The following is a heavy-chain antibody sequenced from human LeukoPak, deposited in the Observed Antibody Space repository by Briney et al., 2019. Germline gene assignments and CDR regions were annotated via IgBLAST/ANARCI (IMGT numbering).Heavy chain of an antibody. D-gene: IGHD3-22*01. CDR1: GFTFSSYA. V-gene: IGHV3-30-3*01. J-gene: IGHJ4*02. CDR2: ISYDGSNT. CDR3: AKVHLTYHYDSSGYGFQDY. Sequence: GGSLRLSCAASGFTFSSYAMHWVRQTPETPGKGLEWVAHISYDGSNTYYADSVKGRFTISRDNSKNTLYLQMNSLRAEDTAVYYCAKVHLTYHYDSSGYGFQDYWGQGTLVTVSS.